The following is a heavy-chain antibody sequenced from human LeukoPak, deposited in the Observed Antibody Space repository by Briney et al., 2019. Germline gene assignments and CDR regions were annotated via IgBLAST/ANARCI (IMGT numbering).Heavy chain of an antibody. D-gene: IGHD2-2*01. CDR3: ARLIAGYCSSTSCVYFDY. J-gene: IGHJ4*02. Sequence: GESLKISCKGSGYSFTSYWIGWVRQMPGKGLEWMGIIYPGDSDTRYSPSFQGQVTISADKSINTAYLQWSSLKASDTAMYYCARLIAGYCSSTSCVYFDYWGQGTLVTVSS. V-gene: IGHV5-51*01. CDR2: IYPGDSDT. CDR1: GYSFTSYW.